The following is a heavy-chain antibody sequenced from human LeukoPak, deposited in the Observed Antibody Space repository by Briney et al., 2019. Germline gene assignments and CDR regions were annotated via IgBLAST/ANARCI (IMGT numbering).Heavy chain of an antibody. CDR3: ARREGVRYYYDSSGYYPFDY. CDR2: INPNSGGT. Sequence: ASVKVSCKASGYTFTGYYMHWVRQAPGQGLEWMGWINPNSGGTNYAQKFQGRVTMTRDTSISTAYMELSRLRSDDTAVYYCARREGVRYYYDSSGYYPFDYWGQGTLVTVSS. D-gene: IGHD3-22*01. CDR1: GYTFTGYY. V-gene: IGHV1-2*02. J-gene: IGHJ4*02.